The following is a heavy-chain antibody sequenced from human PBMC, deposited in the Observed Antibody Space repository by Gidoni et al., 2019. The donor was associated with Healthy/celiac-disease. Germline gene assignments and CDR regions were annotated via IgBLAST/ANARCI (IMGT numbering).Heavy chain of an antibody. Sequence: QVQLVQSGAEVKKPGASVKVSCQASGYTFPSYGISWVRQAPGQGLEWMGWISAYNGNTNYAQKLQGRVTMTTDTSTSTAYMELRSLRSDDTAVYYCARVGRLLWFGELNFDYWGQGTLVTVSS. D-gene: IGHD3-10*01. CDR1: GYTFPSYG. CDR3: ARVGRLLWFGELNFDY. V-gene: IGHV1-18*01. CDR2: ISAYNGNT. J-gene: IGHJ4*02.